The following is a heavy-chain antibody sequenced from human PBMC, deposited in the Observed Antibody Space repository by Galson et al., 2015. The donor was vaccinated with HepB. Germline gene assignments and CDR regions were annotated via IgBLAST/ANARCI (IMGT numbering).Heavy chain of an antibody. D-gene: IGHD2-2*01. CDR1: GFTFSSYA. CDR3: VKELGYCSSTSCWNWFDP. Sequence: SLRLSCAASGFTFSSYAMHWVRQAPGKGLEYVSAISSNGGSTYYADSVKGRFTISRDNSKNTLYLQMSSLRAEDTAVYYCVKELGYCSSTSCWNWFDPWGQGTLVTVSS. CDR2: ISSNGGST. V-gene: IGHV3-64D*06. J-gene: IGHJ5*02.